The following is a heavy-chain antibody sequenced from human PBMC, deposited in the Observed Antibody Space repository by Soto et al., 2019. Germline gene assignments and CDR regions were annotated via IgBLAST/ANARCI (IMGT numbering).Heavy chain of an antibody. CDR1: GGTFSSYA. CDR3: AKQVVVITGLYYYGMDV. V-gene: IGHV1-69*13. Sequence: GASVKVSCKASGGTFSSYAISWVRQAPGQGLEWMGGIIPIFGTANYAQKFQGRVTITADESTSTAYMELSSLRSEDTAVYYCAKQVVVITGLYYYGMDVWGQGTTVTVSS. CDR2: IIPIFGTA. D-gene: IGHD3-22*01. J-gene: IGHJ6*02.